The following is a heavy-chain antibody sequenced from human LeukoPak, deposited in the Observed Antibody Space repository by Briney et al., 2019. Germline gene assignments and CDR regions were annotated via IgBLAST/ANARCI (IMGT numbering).Heavy chain of an antibody. J-gene: IGHJ4*02. D-gene: IGHD5-12*01. CDR2: ISSSSSYI. CDR3: AREKAVDIVAGGFDY. V-gene: IGHV3-21*01. Sequence: GGSLRLSCAASGFTFSSYSMNWVRQAPGKGLEWVSSISSSSSYIYYADSVRGRFTISRDNAKNSLYLQMNSLRAEDTAVYYCAREKAVDIVAGGFDYWGQGTLVTVSS. CDR1: GFTFSSYS.